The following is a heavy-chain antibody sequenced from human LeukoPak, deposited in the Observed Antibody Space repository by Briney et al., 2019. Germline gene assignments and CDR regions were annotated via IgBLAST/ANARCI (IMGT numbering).Heavy chain of an antibody. CDR2: IYYSGST. V-gene: IGHV4-59*08. CDR1: GGSISSYY. D-gene: IGHD3-16*01. CDR3: ARGGDGVFDY. J-gene: IGHJ4*02. Sequence: PSETLSLTCTVSGGSISSYYWSWIRQPPGKGLEWIGYIYYSGSTNYNPSLKSRVTISVDTSKNQLSLKLTSVTAADTAVYYCARGGDGVFDYWGQGTLVTVSS.